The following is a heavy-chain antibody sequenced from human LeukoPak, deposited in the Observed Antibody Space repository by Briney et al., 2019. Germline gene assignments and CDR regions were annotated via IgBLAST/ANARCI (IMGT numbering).Heavy chain of an antibody. CDR1: GFTFSSYS. V-gene: IGHV3-21*01. J-gene: IGHJ4*02. D-gene: IGHD3-10*01. Sequence: GGSLRLSCAASGFTFSSYSMNWVRQAPGKGLEWVSSISSSTNYIYYAESVMGRFTISRDNAKNSLYLQMNSLRAEDTAMYYCARTYYYGSGSYDYWGQGTLVTVSS. CDR3: ARTYYYGSGSYDY. CDR2: ISSSTNYI.